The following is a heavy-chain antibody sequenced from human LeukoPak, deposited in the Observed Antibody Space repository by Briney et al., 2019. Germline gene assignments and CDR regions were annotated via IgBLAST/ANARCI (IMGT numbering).Heavy chain of an antibody. CDR2: INPSGGST. CDR3: ARELIQLWFFDY. D-gene: IGHD5-18*01. V-gene: IGHV1-46*01. CDR1: GYTFTSYY. Sequence: ASVKVSCKASGYTFTSYYMHWVRQAPGQGLEWMGIINPSGGSTSYARKFQGRVTMTRDTSTSTVYMELSSLRSEDTAVYYCARELIQLWFFDYWGQGTLVTVSS. J-gene: IGHJ4*02.